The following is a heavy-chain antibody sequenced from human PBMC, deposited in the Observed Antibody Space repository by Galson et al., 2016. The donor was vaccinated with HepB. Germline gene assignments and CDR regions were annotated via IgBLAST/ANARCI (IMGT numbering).Heavy chain of an antibody. Sequence: QSGAEVKKPGESLKISCKASGYSFISYWIVWVRQMPGKGLEWMGIIYPGDSDVKYNPSFQSQVTMSVDRSIDTAYLQWTSLKASDTGMYYCARHFSGLGPWGGCYGHWGQGTLVSVSS. CDR2: IYPGDSDV. V-gene: IGHV5-51*01. CDR3: ARHFSGLGPWGGCYGH. J-gene: IGHJ4*02. CDR1: GYSFISYW. D-gene: IGHD6-19*01.